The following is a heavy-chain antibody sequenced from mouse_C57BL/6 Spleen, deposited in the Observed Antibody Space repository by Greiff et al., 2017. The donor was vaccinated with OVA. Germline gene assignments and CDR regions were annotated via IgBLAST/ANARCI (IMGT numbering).Heavy chain of an antibody. Sequence: EVQLQQSGTVLARPGASVKMSCKTSGYTFTSYWMHWVKQRPGQGLEWIGAIYPGNSDTSYNQKFTGKAKLTAVTSASTAYMELSSLTNEDSAVYYCTRTTVVAHYAMDYWGQGTSVTVSS. CDR2: IYPGNSDT. CDR1: GYTFTSYW. CDR3: TRTTVVAHYAMDY. D-gene: IGHD1-1*01. J-gene: IGHJ4*01. V-gene: IGHV1-5*01.